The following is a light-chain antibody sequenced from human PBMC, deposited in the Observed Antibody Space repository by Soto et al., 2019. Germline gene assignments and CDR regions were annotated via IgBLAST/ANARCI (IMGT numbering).Light chain of an antibody. CDR1: SSDIGSYSR. V-gene: IGLV2-18*02. CDR2: QVS. Sequence: QSALTQPPSVSGSPGQSVTISCTGTSSDIGSYSRVSWYQQPPGTAPKLMIYQVSNRPSGVPDRFSGSKSGNTASLTISGLQAEDEADYYCSSYSSSSTLVVFGGGTKVTVL. J-gene: IGLJ2*01. CDR3: SSYSSSSTLVV.